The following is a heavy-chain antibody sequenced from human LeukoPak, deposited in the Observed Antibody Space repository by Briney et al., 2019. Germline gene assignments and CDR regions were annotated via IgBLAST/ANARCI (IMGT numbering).Heavy chain of an antibody. J-gene: IGHJ6*03. CDR3: ARVLSGRGSLYDYYYYMDV. CDR2: ISSSGSTI. D-gene: IGHD3-10*01. V-gene: IGHV3-48*03. CDR1: GFTFSSYE. Sequence: GGSLRLSCAASGFTFSSYEMNWVRQAPGKGLEWVSYISSSGSTIYYADSVKGRFTISRDNAKNSLYLQMNSLRAEDTAVYYCARVLSGRGSLYDYYYYMDVWGKGTTVTISS.